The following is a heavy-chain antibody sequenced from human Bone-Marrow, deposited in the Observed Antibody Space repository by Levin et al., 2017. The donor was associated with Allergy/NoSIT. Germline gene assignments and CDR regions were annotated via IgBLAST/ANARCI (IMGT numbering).Heavy chain of an antibody. CDR1: GYSFSTYW. CDR3: ARKGYSAYDGSWLDS. V-gene: IGHV5-51*01. CDR2: VYPGDSDT. D-gene: IGHD5-12*01. J-gene: IGHJ5*01. Sequence: AASVKVSCKAYGYSFSTYWIGWVRQMPGKGLEWMGIVYPGDSDTRYNPSFEGQVTISVDKSISTTYLQWSSLKASDTGIYYCARKGYSAYDGSWLDSWGQGTLISVSS.